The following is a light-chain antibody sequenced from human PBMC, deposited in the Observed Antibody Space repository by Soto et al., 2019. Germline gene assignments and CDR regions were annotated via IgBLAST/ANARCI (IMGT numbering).Light chain of an antibody. CDR3: SSYTTSSTLV. CDR2: EVT. CDR1: SSDVGGYNY. Sequence: QSALTQPASVSASPGQSVTISCAGTSSDVGGYNYVSWYQQRPGRAPKLMIYEVTYRPSGVSNRFSGSKSGNTASLTISGLQAEDEADYYCSSYTTSSTLVFGPGTKLTVL. J-gene: IGLJ1*01. V-gene: IGLV2-14*01.